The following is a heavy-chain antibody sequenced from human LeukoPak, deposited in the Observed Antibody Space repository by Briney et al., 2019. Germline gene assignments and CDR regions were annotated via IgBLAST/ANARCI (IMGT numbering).Heavy chain of an antibody. CDR1: GGSISSYY. V-gene: IGHV4-59*01. J-gene: IGHJ4*02. CDR3: ARDTRYWGSDY. Sequence: PSETLSLTWTVSGGSISSYYWSWIRQPAGKGLEWIGYIYYSGSTNYNPSLKGRVTISVDTSKNQFSLKLSSETAADTAVDYCARDTRYWGSDYWGQGTLVTVSS. D-gene: IGHD7-27*01. CDR2: IYYSGST.